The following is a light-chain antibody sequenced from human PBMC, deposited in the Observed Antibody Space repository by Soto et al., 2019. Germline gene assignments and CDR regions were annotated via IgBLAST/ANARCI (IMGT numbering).Light chain of an antibody. CDR3: QQTYGTPLT. CDR2: AAS. V-gene: IGKV1-39*01. CDR1: QSISSY. Sequence: DIQMTQSPSSLSASVAERVTITCRASQSISSYLNWYQQKPGKAPKLLIYAASSLQSGVPSRFSGSESGRDFTLTISSLQREDIATYYCQQTYGTPLTFGGGTKVEIK. J-gene: IGKJ4*01.